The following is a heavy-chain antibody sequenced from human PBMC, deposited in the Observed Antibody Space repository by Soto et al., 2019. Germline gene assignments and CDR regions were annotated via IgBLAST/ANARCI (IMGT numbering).Heavy chain of an antibody. CDR1: GYTFPSYG. Sequence: ASVKDSRKASGYTFPSYGISWARQAPGQGLEWMGWISAYNGKTKYAQKIQGRVTMTTNTSTNTAYMELMSRRSDDSAVYYCARESVWDVYNLVPDAFDIWGQGTMVIVSS. CDR3: ARESVWDVYNLVPDAFDI. D-gene: IGHD3-16*01. V-gene: IGHV1-18*04. J-gene: IGHJ3*02. CDR2: ISAYNGKT.